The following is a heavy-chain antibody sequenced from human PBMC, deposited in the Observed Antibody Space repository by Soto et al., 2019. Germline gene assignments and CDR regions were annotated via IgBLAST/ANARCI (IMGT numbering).Heavy chain of an antibody. J-gene: IGHJ4*02. Sequence: PGGALRLSCAASGFTFSRYAMSWVRQAPGKGLEGVSGIRGGGGSTYYADSVKGRFTLSRDNSKNTLYLQMNSLRAEDTDLYYCAKDRAYDSSGYYHAPFDYWGKGTLVTLSS. CDR2: IRGGGGST. V-gene: IGHV3-23*01. D-gene: IGHD3-22*01. CDR3: AKDRAYDSSGYYHAPFDY. CDR1: GFTFSRYA.